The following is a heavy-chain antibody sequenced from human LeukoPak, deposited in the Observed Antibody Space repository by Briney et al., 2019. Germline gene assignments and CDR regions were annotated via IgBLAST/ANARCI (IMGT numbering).Heavy chain of an antibody. CDR1: GFSFSDYY. D-gene: IGHD5-24*01. Sequence: PGGSLRLSCAASGFSFSDYYMSWIRQAPGKGLEWVSYITSRGNNMYYSDSMKGRFTISRDNAKNSLYLQMNSLRVEDTAVYYCARDWRDGYNQGIDYWGQGTLVTVSS. CDR2: ITSRGNNM. V-gene: IGHV3-11*04. J-gene: IGHJ4*02. CDR3: ARDWRDGYNQGIDY.